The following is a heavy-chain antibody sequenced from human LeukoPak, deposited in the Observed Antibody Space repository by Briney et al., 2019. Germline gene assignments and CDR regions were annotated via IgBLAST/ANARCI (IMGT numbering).Heavy chain of an antibody. CDR2: ISGSGGST. CDR3: AKEASSGLNDY. Sequence: GGSLRLSCAASGFTFSSYAMSWVRQAPGKGLEWVSAISGSGGSTYYADSVRGRFTISRDNSKNTMYLQMNSLRAEDTAIYFCAKEASSGLNDYWGQGTLVTVSS. CDR1: GFTFSSYA. V-gene: IGHV3-23*01. D-gene: IGHD6-19*01. J-gene: IGHJ4*02.